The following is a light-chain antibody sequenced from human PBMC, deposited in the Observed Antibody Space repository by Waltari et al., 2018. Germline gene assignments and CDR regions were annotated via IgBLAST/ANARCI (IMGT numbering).Light chain of an antibody. CDR2: GAS. V-gene: IGKV3-15*01. J-gene: IGKJ1*01. Sequence: EVVMTQSPATLSVSPGERVTLSCRASQTVVTNLAWYQQKPGQAPRLLIYGASTWATGIPARFSGRGSRTEFTLTISSLQSEDFAVYYCQQHNDWPPTFGQGTKVEIK. CDR1: QTVVTN. CDR3: QQHNDWPPT.